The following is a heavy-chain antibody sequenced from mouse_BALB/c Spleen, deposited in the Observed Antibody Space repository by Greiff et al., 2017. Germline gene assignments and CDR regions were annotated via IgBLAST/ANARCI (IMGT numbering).Heavy chain of an antibody. V-gene: IGHV1-7*01. Sequence: LVESGAELAKPGASVKMSCKASGYTFTSYWMHWVKQRPGQGLEWIGYINPSTGYTEYNQKFKDKATLTADKSSSTAYMQLSSLTSEDSAVYYCARRGRRAWFAYWGQGTLVTVSA. CDR2: INPSTGYT. CDR3: ARRGRRAWFAY. J-gene: IGHJ3*01. D-gene: IGHD2-12*01. CDR1: GYTFTSYW.